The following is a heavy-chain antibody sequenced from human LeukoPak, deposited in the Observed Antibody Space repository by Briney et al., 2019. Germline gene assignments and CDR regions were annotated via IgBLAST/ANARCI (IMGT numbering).Heavy chain of an antibody. CDR1: GFTFSSYG. CDR2: ISYDGSNK. CDR3: AKDSRYRSGYDLYFGGAFDI. J-gene: IGHJ3*02. Sequence: GGSLRLSCAASGFTFSSYGMHWVRQAPGKGLEWVAVISYDGSNKYYADSVKGRFTISRDNSKNTLYLQMNSLRAEDTAVYYCAKDSRYRSGYDLYFGGAFDIWGQGTMVTVSS. D-gene: IGHD5-12*01. V-gene: IGHV3-30*18.